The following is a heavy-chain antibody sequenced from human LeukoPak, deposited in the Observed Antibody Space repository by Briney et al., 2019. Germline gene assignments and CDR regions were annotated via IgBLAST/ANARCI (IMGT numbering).Heavy chain of an antibody. CDR1: GGSFSGYY. V-gene: IGHV4-34*01. D-gene: IGHD3-22*01. CDR3: ARGRYQYYYDSSGYLYWFDY. CDR2: INHSGST. J-gene: IGHJ4*02. Sequence: SETLSLTCAVYGGSFSGYYWSWIRQPPGKGLEWIGEINHSGSTNYNPSLKSRVTISVDTSKNQFPLKLSSVTAADTAVYYCARGRYQYYYDSSGYLYWFDYWGQGTLVTVSS.